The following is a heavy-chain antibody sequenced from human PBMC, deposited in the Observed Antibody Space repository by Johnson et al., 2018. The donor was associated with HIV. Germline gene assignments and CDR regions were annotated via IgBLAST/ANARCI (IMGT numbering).Heavy chain of an antibody. CDR1: RFTFDEYG. J-gene: IGHJ3*02. CDR2: INWNGAST. CDR3: TRGGWKVVTSIFAFDI. V-gene: IGHV3-20*04. D-gene: IGHD2-21*02. Sequence: LPLVESGGGVVRPGGSLRVSCTASRFTFDEYGMSWVRQAPGKGLEWVSGINWNGASTGHADSVKGRFTVSRDNANNSLYLQMNSLRAEDTALYYCTRGGWKVVTSIFAFDIWGQGTMVAVSS.